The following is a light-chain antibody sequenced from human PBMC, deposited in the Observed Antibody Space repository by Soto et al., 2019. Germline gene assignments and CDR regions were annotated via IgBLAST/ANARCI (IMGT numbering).Light chain of an antibody. Sequence: DSKTSQSPSTLSASVGDRVTITCRASQSISSWLAWYQQKPGKAPKLLIYKASSLESGVPSRFSGSGSGTEFTLTISSLQPDDFATYYCQQYNSYSRTFGQGTKVDI. J-gene: IGKJ1*01. V-gene: IGKV1-5*03. CDR1: QSISSW. CDR2: KAS. CDR3: QQYNSYSRT.